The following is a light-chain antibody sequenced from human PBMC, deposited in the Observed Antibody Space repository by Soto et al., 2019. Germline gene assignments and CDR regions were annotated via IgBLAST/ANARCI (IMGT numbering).Light chain of an antibody. Sequence: QSVLTQPPPASGTPGQRVTISCSGSSSNIGSNTVNWYQQLLGTAPKLLIYSNNQRPSGVPDRFSGSKSGTSASLAISGLQSEDEADYYCAAWDDSLNGYVFGTGTKVTVL. J-gene: IGLJ1*01. CDR2: SNN. CDR1: SSNIGSNT. V-gene: IGLV1-44*01. CDR3: AAWDDSLNGYV.